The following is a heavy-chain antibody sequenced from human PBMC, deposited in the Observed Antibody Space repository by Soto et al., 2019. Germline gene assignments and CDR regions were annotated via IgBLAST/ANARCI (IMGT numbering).Heavy chain of an antibody. V-gene: IGHV5-10-1*01. Sequence: GESLKISCKGSGYSFTSYWISWVRQMPGKGLEWMGRIDPSDSYTNYSPSFQGHVTISADKSISTAYLQWSCLKASDTAMYYCARWGHGYNPLSGGMDVWGQGTTVTVSS. J-gene: IGHJ6*02. D-gene: IGHD5-12*01. CDR1: GYSFTSYW. CDR2: IDPSDSYT. CDR3: ARWGHGYNPLSGGMDV.